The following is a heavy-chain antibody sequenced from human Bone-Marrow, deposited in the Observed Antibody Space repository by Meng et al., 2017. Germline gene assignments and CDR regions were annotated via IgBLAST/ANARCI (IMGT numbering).Heavy chain of an antibody. CDR1: GGSVSSGSYY. CDR3: ARGYYDFWSGYYSNWFDP. CDR2: IYYSGST. J-gene: IGHJ5*02. Sequence: GSLRLSCTVSGGSVSSGSYYWSWIRQPPGQGLEWIGYIYYSGSTDYNPSLKSRVTISVDTSKNQFSLKLSSVTAADTAVYYCARGYYDFWSGYYSNWFDPWGQGTLVTVSS. V-gene: IGHV4-61*01. D-gene: IGHD3-3*01.